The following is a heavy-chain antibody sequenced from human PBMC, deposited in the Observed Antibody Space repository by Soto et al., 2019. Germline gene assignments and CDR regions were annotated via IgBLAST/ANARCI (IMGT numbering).Heavy chain of an antibody. CDR3: ARLVVAVSPLDY. Sequence: QVHLVQSAAEVKKPGASVTVSCKASGYPFSSYGITWVRQAPGQGLEWMGWTSAFYGNSTYSEKFQGRVTMTIDTSTNTAYMDLRSLKSDDTAVYYCARLVVAVSPLDYWGLGTLVTVSS. CDR2: TSAFYGNS. V-gene: IGHV1-18*04. CDR1: GYPFSSYG. D-gene: IGHD2-15*01. J-gene: IGHJ4*02.